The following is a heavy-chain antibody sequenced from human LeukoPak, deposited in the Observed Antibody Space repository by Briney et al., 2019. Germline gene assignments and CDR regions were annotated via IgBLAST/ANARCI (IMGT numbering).Heavy chain of an antibody. D-gene: IGHD2-15*01. Sequence: SETLSLTCTVSGGSISTYYWSWIRQSAGKGLEWIGRVYTSGSTNYNPSLKSRVTMSLDTSKNQFSLKLKFVTAADTAVYYCARDRLYSQWFDPWGQGTLVIVAS. V-gene: IGHV4-4*07. CDR1: GGSISTYY. CDR2: VYTSGST. CDR3: ARDRLYSQWFDP. J-gene: IGHJ5*02.